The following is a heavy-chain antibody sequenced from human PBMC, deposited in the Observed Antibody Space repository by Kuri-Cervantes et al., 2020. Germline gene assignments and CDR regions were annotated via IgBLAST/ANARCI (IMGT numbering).Heavy chain of an antibody. CDR3: ARHAVPMTTVTP. CDR2: IFYTGST. J-gene: IGHJ5*02. Sequence: SQTLSLTCAVSSYSITSGYYWGWIRQPPGKGLEWIGSIFYTGSTYYNPSLKSRVTISEDTSKNQFSLKLRSMTAADTAVYYCARHAVPMTTVTPWGQGTLVTVSS. V-gene: IGHV4-38-2*01. D-gene: IGHD4-17*01. CDR1: SYSITSGYY.